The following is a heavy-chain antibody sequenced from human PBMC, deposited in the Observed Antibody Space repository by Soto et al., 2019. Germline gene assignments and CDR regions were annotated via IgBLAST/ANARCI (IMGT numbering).Heavy chain of an antibody. Sequence: SETLSLTCVVSGYSISSGYFWGWIRQPPGKALEFIGNIYYSGSTYYNPSLKSRASLSVDTSNNQFSLKLSSVTVADTAVYYCVRVLSEDLFDPWGQGTLVTVSS. J-gene: IGHJ5*02. CDR1: GYSISSGYF. CDR3: VRVLSEDLFDP. CDR2: IYYSGST. V-gene: IGHV4-38-2*01. D-gene: IGHD3-3*01.